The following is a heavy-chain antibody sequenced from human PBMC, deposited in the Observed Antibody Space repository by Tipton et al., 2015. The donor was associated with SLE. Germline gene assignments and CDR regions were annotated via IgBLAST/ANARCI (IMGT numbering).Heavy chain of an antibody. CDR3: ARDSVGLVDTYHYYYMDV. V-gene: IGHV4-61*02. J-gene: IGHJ6*03. D-gene: IGHD1-26*01. CDR2: IFSRGST. Sequence: TLSLTCTVSGASISSGSSYWSWIRQPAGKGLEWIGRIFSRGSTNSNLSLKSRITISLDASKNQFSLKLSSVTAADTAVYYCARDSVGLVDTYHYYYMDVWGKGTTVTISS. CDR1: GASISSGSSY.